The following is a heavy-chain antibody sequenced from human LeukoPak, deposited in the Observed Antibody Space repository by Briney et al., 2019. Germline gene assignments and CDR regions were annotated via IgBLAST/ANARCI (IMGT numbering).Heavy chain of an antibody. CDR2: INPNSGGT. V-gene: IGHV1-2*04. CDR1: GYTFTGYY. J-gene: IGHJ4*02. D-gene: IGHD6-19*01. Sequence: GASVNVSCKASGYTFTGYYMHWVRQAPGQGLEWMGWINPNSGGTNYAQKFQGWVTMTRDTSISTAYMELSRLRSDGTAVYYCARDYSSGWYGFDYWGQGTLVTVSS. CDR3: ARDYSSGWYGFDY.